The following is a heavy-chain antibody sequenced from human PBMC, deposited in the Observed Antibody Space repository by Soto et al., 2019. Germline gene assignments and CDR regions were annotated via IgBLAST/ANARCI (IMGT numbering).Heavy chain of an antibody. J-gene: IGHJ6*02. Sequence: QVQLVQSGAEVKKPGASVKVSCKASGYTFTSYAMHWVRQAPGQRLEWMGWINAGNGNTKYSQKFQGRVTITRDTSASTAYMELSSLRSEDTAVYYCARDPYVWGSYRFSGMDVLGQGTTVPVSS. V-gene: IGHV1-3*01. CDR2: INAGNGNT. CDR1: GYTFTSYA. D-gene: IGHD3-16*02. CDR3: ARDPYVWGSYRFSGMDV.